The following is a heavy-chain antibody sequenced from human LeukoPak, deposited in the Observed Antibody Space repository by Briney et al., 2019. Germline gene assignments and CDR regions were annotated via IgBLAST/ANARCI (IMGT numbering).Heavy chain of an antibody. D-gene: IGHD4-23*01. CDR2: ISSSGSTI. CDR1: GFTFNRYW. CDR3: ARGIDYGGPFDY. Sequence: GGSLRLSCAASGFTFNRYWMSWVRQAPGKGLEWVSYISSSGSTIYYADSVKGRFTISRDNAKNSLYLQMNSLRAEDTAVYYCARGIDYGGPFDYWGQGTLVTVSS. V-gene: IGHV3-48*04. J-gene: IGHJ4*02.